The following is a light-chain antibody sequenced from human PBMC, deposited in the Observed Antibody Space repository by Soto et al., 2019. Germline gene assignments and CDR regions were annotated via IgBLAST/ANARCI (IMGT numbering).Light chain of an antibody. J-gene: IGKJ1*01. CDR3: QQYNSYWT. CDR1: QSTSSW. Sequence: DIQMTQSPSTLSASVGDRVTITCRASQSTSSWLALYQQKPGKAPKLLIYDASSLESGVPSRFSGSGSGTEFTLTISSLQPDDFATYYCQQYNSYWTFGQGTKVEIK. V-gene: IGKV1-5*01. CDR2: DAS.